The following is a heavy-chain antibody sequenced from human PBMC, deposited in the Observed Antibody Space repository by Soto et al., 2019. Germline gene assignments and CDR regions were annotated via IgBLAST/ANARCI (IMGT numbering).Heavy chain of an antibody. D-gene: IGHD3-3*01. Sequence: ASVKVSCKVSGGTFSSYAISWVRQAPGQGLEWMGGIIPIFGTANYAQKFQGRVTITADKSTSTAYMELSSLRSEDTAVYYCATSLYDFWSYYYYGMDVWGQGTTVTVSS. J-gene: IGHJ6*02. V-gene: IGHV1-69*06. CDR1: GGTFSSYA. CDR2: IIPIFGTA. CDR3: ATSLYDFWSYYYYGMDV.